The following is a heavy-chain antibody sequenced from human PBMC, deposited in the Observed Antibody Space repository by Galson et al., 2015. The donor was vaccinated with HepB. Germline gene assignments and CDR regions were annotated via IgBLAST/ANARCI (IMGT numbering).Heavy chain of an antibody. CDR1: GYTFTSYG. D-gene: IGHD2-21*02. Sequence: SVKVSCKASGYTFTSYGISWVRQAPGQGLEWMGWISAYNGNTNYAQKLQGRVTMTTDTSTSTAYMELRSLRSEDTAVYYCARVLHRDCGGDCYEDHDAFDIWGQGTMVTVSS. V-gene: IGHV1-18*01. CDR2: ISAYNGNT. CDR3: ARVLHRDCGGDCYEDHDAFDI. J-gene: IGHJ3*02.